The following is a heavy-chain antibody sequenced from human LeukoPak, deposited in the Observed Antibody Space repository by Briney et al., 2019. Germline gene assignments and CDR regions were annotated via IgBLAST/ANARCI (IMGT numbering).Heavy chain of an antibody. V-gene: IGHV3-11*03. CDR2: ISSSSSYT. CDR1: GFTFSDYY. CDR3: ARTVGYCSSSSCYTGQINDYYYYGMDV. J-gene: IGHJ6*02. Sequence: PGGSLRLSCAASGFTFSDYYMSWIRQAPGKGLEWVSYISSSSSYTNYTDSVKGRFTISRDNSKNTLYLQMKGLRAEDTAVYYCARTVGYCSSSSCYTGQINDYYYYGMDVWGQGTTVTVSS. D-gene: IGHD2-2*02.